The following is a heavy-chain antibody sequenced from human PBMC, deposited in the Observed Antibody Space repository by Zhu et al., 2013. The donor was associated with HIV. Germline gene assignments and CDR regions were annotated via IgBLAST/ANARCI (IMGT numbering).Heavy chain of an antibody. J-gene: IGHJ6*02. Sequence: QVQLVQSGAEVKKSGASVKISCKASGYSFTSYYMHWVRQAPGQGLEWMGVINPSDTSRTYAQKFQGRVTMTRDTSTSTVYMELSSLRSEDTAVYYCARDPKDVDYGDSDVVWDGMDVWGHGTTVTVAS. V-gene: IGHV1-46*01. CDR2: INPSDTSR. CDR3: ARDPKDVDYGDSDVVWDGMDV. CDR1: GYSFTSYY. D-gene: IGHD4-17*01.